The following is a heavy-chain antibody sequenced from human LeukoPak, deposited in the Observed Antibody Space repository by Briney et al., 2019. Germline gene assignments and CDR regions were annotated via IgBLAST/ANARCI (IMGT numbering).Heavy chain of an antibody. CDR3: AKDLGPLYYGSGSYHLYGMDV. Sequence: GGSLRLSCAASKFTLSDFWMSWVRQAPGKGLEWVANINQDGSDKNYVDSVKGRFTISRDNAKNALYLQMNSLRAEDTAVYYCAKDLGPLYYGSGSYHLYGMDVWGQGTTVTVSS. CDR2: INQDGSDK. CDR1: KFTLSDFW. J-gene: IGHJ6*02. D-gene: IGHD3-10*01. V-gene: IGHV3-7*01.